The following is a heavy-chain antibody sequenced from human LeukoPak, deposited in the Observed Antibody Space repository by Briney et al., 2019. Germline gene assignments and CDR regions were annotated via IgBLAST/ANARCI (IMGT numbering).Heavy chain of an antibody. D-gene: IGHD6-19*01. CDR2: INTNTGNP. V-gene: IGHV7-4-1*02. J-gene: IGHJ4*02. CDR3: ARDSQWPFDY. Sequence: GASVKVSCKASGYTFINYGITWVRQAPGQGLEWMGWINTNTGNPTYAQGFTGRFVFSLDTSVSTAYLQISSLKAEDTAVYYCARDSQWPFDYWGQGTLVTVSS. CDR1: GYTFINYG.